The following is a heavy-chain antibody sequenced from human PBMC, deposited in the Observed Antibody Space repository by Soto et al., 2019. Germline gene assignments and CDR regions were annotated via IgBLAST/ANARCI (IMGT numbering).Heavy chain of an antibody. CDR2: ISGYNGHT. Sequence: QVQLVQSGAEVRKPGASVKVSCKASGYTFTTYGISWVRQAPGQGLEWMGWISGYNGHTKYAQKFQGRVTMTTDTSTSTVYMDRRSLRSDATAVYYCAREGEMPYYYYGLAVWGQGTTVTVSS. D-gene: IGHD3-16*01. CDR1: GYTFTTYG. V-gene: IGHV1-18*01. J-gene: IGHJ6*02. CDR3: AREGEMPYYYYGLAV.